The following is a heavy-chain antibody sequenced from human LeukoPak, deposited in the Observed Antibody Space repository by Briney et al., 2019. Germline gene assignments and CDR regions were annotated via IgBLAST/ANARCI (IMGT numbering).Heavy chain of an antibody. CDR1: GFSLSSYG. CDR3: ASWGGTTFTLRDYYYMDV. D-gene: IGHD1-7*01. V-gene: IGHV3-30*02. J-gene: IGHJ6*03. CDR2: IRDDGSNE. Sequence: GGSLRLSCAASGFSLSSYGMHWVRQAPGKGLEWVAFIRDDGSNENYADSVKGRFTISRDNSKSTLYLQMNSLRAGDTAVYFCASWGGTTFTLRDYYYMDVWGKGTTVTVSS.